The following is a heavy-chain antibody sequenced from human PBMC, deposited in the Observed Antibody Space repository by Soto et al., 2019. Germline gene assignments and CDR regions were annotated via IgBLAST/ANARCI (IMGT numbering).Heavy chain of an antibody. CDR1: GCSIRSGTYY. CDR2: IYHSGST. Sequence: SETLSLSCTVSGCSIRSGTYYWNWIRHHPGKCLEWIGYIYHSGSTYYNPSLKSRVTISVDRSKTQFSLKLSSVTAADTAVYYCARLSNPYYHSLGAFDIWGQATMVTVS. J-gene: IGHJ3*02. CDR3: ARLSNPYYHSLGAFDI. V-gene: IGHV4-31*03. D-gene: IGHD3-22*01.